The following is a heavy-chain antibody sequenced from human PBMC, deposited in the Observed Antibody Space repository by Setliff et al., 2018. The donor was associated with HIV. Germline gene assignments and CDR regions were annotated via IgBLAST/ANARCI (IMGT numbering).Heavy chain of an antibody. D-gene: IGHD1-20*01. CDR3: ARDPLGYNWRRYFDC. V-gene: IGHV4-59*11. CDR2: MFYSGAT. CDR1: GGSITSHF. J-gene: IGHJ4*02. Sequence: ETLSLTCTVFGGSITSHFWSWIRQPPGKGLEWIGSMFYSGATNYNPSLKSRVTLSVDTSKNQFSLKLTSVTAADTAVYYCARDPLGYNWRRYFDCWGQGTLVTVS.